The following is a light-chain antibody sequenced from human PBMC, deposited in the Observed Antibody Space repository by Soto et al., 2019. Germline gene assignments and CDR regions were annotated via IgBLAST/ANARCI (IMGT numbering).Light chain of an antibody. J-gene: IGKJ2*01. CDR1: QSVSSNY. Sequence: ENVLTQSPGTLSLSPGERVTLSCRASQSVSSNYLAWYQQKPGQAPRLLIYGASVRATGIPDRFSDSGSGTDFTLTISRLEPEDFAVYYCQQYGSSPYTFGQGTKLEIK. CDR2: GAS. CDR3: QQYGSSPYT. V-gene: IGKV3-20*01.